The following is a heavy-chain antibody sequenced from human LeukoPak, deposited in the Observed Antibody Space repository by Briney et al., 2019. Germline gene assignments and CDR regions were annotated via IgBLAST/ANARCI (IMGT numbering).Heavy chain of an antibody. J-gene: IGHJ4*02. CDR3: ARASGYSSGWYTISGFDY. CDR2: VYYSGST. Sequence: SETLSLTCTVPGGSISTYYWSWIRQPPGEGLEWIGYVYYSGSTNYNPSLKSRVTISVDTSKNQFSLKLNSVTAADTAAYYCARASGYSSGWYTISGFDYWGQGTLVTVSS. D-gene: IGHD6-19*01. CDR1: GGSISTYY. V-gene: IGHV4-59*01.